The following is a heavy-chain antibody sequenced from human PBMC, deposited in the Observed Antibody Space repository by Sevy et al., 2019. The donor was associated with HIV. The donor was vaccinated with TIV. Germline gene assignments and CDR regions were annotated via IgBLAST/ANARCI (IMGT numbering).Heavy chain of an antibody. V-gene: IGHV3-30*04. CDR3: ARDQQITIVGEITDYYFYYGMDV. CDR1: GFTFSRFG. CDR2: ISYDGNDK. D-gene: IGHD3-3*01. J-gene: IGHJ6*02. Sequence: GGSLRLSCAVSGFTFSRFGMHWVRQAPGKGLEWVAVISYDGNDKHYAESVKGRFTISRDNSKNTLHLEMNSLRAEGTAVYYCARDQQITIVGEITDYYFYYGMDVWGQGTTVTVSS.